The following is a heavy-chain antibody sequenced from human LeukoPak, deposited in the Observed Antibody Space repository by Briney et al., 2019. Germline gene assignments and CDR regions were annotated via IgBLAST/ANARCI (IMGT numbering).Heavy chain of an antibody. J-gene: IGHJ3*02. CDR3: ARGSDYYDSSGYPLDAFDI. Sequence: SETLSLTCTVSGSSISSYYWSWIRQPAGKGLEWIGRIYTSGSTNYNPSLKSRVTMSVDTSKNQFSLKLSSVTAADTAVYYCARGSDYYDSSGYPLDAFDIWGQGTMVTVSS. CDR1: GSSISSYY. D-gene: IGHD3-22*01. CDR2: IYTSGST. V-gene: IGHV4-4*07.